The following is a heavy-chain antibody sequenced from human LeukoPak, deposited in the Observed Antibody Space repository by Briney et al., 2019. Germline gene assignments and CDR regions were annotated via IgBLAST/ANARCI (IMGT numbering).Heavy chain of an antibody. CDR2: IYYSGST. CDR1: GGSISSSSYY. J-gene: IGHJ3*02. Sequence: PSETLSLTCTVSGGSISSSSYYWSWIRQPPGKGLEWIGYIYYSGSTNYNPSLKSRVTISVDTSKNQFSLKLSSVTAADTAVYYCAGYGSGHDAFDIWGQGTMVTVSS. D-gene: IGHD3-10*01. V-gene: IGHV4-61*01. CDR3: AGYGSGHDAFDI.